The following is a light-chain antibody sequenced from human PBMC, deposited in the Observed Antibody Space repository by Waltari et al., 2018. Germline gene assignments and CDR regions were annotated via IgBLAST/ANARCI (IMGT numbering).Light chain of an antibody. J-gene: IGLJ2*01. CDR1: SSNIGNYF. V-gene: IGLV1-51*01. CDR3: ATWDNSLTAVV. CDR2: DKN. Sequence: QSVLTQPPSVSAAPGQKVTISCSGSSSNIGNYFVSWYHQLPGATPKLLIYDKNKRPSGIPDRLSASKSGTSAPLDITGLQIGDEADYYCATWDNSLTAVVFGGGTKLTVL.